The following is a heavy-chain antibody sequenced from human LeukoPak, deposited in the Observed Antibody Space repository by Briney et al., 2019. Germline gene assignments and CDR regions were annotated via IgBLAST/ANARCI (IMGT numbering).Heavy chain of an antibody. V-gene: IGHV3-48*02. CDR3: ARDSILLWFGELFPFDY. D-gene: IGHD3-10*01. CDR1: GFTFSSYS. CDR2: ISSSSSTI. J-gene: IGHJ4*02. Sequence: PGGSLRLSCAASGFTFSSYSMNWVRQAPGKGLEWASYISSSSSTIYYADSVKGRFTISRDNAKNSLYLQMNSLRDEDTAVYYCARDSILLWFGELFPFDYWGQGTLVTVSS.